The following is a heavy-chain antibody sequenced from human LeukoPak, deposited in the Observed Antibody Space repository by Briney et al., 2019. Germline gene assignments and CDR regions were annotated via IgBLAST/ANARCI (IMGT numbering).Heavy chain of an antibody. CDR2: INPSGGST. Sequence: ASVKVSCKASGYTFTSYYMHWVRQAPGQGLEWMGIINPSGGSTSYAQKFQGRVTMTRDTSTSTVYMELSSLRSEDTAVYYCARARDIVVVPAATLGGDFDYWGQGTLVTVSS. CDR3: ARARDIVVVPAATLGGDFDY. J-gene: IGHJ4*02. V-gene: IGHV1-46*01. D-gene: IGHD2-2*01. CDR1: GYTFTSYY.